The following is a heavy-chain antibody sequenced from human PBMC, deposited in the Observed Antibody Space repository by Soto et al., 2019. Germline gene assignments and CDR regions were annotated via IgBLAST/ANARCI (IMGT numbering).Heavy chain of an antibody. D-gene: IGHD3-22*01. CDR3: AKDLPTYHYDSSGYYYSPQSPFDY. V-gene: IGHV3-23*01. CDR2: ISGSGGST. J-gene: IGHJ4*02. CDR1: GFTFSSYA. Sequence: PGGSLRLSCAASGFTFSSYAMSWVRQAPGKGLEWVSAISGSGGSTYYADSVKGRFTISRDNSKNTLYLQMNSLRAEDTAVYYCAKDLPTYHYDSSGYYYSPQSPFDYWGQGTLVTVSS.